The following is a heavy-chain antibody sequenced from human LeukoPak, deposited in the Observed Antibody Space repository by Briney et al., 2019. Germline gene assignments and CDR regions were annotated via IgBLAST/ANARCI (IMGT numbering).Heavy chain of an antibody. D-gene: IGHD3-22*01. J-gene: IGHJ6*02. Sequence: GGSLRLSCAASGFIVSNNHISWVRQAPGKGLEWVSAISGSGGSTYYADSVKGRFTISRDNSKNTLYLQMNSLRAEDTAVYYCAKDRTYDSSFWYYYYGMDVWGQGTTVTVSS. CDR3: AKDRTYDSSFWYYYYGMDV. CDR1: GFIVSNNH. CDR2: ISGSGGST. V-gene: IGHV3-23*01.